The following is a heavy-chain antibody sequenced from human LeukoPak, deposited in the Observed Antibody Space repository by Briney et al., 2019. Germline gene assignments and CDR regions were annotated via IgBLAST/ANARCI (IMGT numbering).Heavy chain of an antibody. CDR3: ARAKRGYCSSTSCYEYYYYYYMDV. J-gene: IGHJ6*03. D-gene: IGHD2-2*03. Sequence: PGGSLRLSCAASGFIFSNYAMSWVRQAPGKGLEWVSVIYSGGSTYYADSVKGRFTISRDNSKNTLYLQMNSLRAEDTAVYYCARAKRGYCSSTSCYEYYYYYYMDVWGKGTTVTISS. CDR1: GFIFSNYA. V-gene: IGHV3-53*01. CDR2: IYSGGST.